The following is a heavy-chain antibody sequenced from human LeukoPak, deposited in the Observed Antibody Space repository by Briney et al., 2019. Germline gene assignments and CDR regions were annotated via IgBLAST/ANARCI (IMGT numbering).Heavy chain of an antibody. CDR2: ISGSGGST. J-gene: IGHJ4*02. CDR1: GFTFSSYA. D-gene: IGHD4-17*01. Sequence: GGSLRLSCAASGFTFSSYAMSWVRQAPGKGLEWVSAISGSGGSTYYADSVKGRFTISRDNSKNTLYLQMNSLRAEDTAVYYCAKMTPFHDYGDFRPRHFDYWGQGTLVTVSS. CDR3: AKMTPFHDYGDFRPRHFDY. V-gene: IGHV3-23*01.